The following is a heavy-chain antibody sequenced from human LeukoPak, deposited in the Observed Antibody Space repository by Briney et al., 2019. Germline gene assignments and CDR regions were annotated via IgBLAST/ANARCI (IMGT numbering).Heavy chain of an antibody. CDR2: ISGSGGST. V-gene: IGHV3-23*01. J-gene: IGHJ4*02. D-gene: IGHD3-3*01. CDR1: GFTFNSYA. Sequence: GGSLRLSCAASGFTFNSYAMGWVRQAPGKGLEWVSAISGSGGSTYYADSVKGRFTISRDNSKNTLYLQMNSLRAEDTAVYYCAKAPRGGSGYYPFDYWGQGTLVTVSS. CDR3: AKAPRGGSGYYPFDY.